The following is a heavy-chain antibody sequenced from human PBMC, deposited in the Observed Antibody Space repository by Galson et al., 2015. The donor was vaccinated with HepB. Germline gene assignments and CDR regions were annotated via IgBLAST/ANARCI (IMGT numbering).Heavy chain of an antibody. CDR1: GFNFDSYT. J-gene: IGHJ4*02. V-gene: IGHV3-30*04. CDR3: ARDTYSEQWLLDY. Sequence: SLRLSCAVSGFNFDSYTMHWVRQAPGQGLEWVTIISDDGRNKFYAASVKGRLTVSRDNSKRTLFLQMDSLRPEDTAVYYCARDTYSEQWLLDYWGQGALVTVSS. CDR2: ISDDGRNK. D-gene: IGHD6-19*01.